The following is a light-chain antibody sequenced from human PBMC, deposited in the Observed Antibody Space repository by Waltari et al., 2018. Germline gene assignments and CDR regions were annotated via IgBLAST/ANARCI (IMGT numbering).Light chain of an antibody. CDR3: HQYESAPYT. V-gene: IGKV3-20*01. CDR1: HFFASIY. Sequence: IVLTQSPGTLSLSPGESATLSCRASHFFASIYMAWFQQKPGQAPRLLIYGASTRATGIPDRFSGSGSEKDFTLIISRLEPEDSAVYYCHQYESAPYTFGQGTKLQIK. CDR2: GAS. J-gene: IGKJ2*01.